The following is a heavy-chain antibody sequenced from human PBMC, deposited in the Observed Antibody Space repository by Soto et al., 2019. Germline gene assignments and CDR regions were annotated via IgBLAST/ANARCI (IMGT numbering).Heavy chain of an antibody. CDR1: GFTFDDYA. CDR2: ISWDGGST. J-gene: IGHJ4*02. Sequence: EVQLVESGGVVVQPGGSLRLSCAASGFTFDDYAMHWVRQAPGKGLEWVSLISWDGGSTYYADSVKGRFTITRDNSKNSLYLQMNSLRAEDTALYYCAKQYGDYVWYYFDYWGQGTLVTVSS. V-gene: IGHV3-43D*04. CDR3: AKQYGDYVWYYFDY. D-gene: IGHD4-17*01.